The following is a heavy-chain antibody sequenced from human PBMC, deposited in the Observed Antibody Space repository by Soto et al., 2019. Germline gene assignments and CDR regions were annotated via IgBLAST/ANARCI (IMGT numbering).Heavy chain of an antibody. D-gene: IGHD3-22*01. CDR2: IYYSGST. Sequence: SETLSLTCTVSGGSISSYYWSWIRQPPGKGLEWIGYIYYSGSTNYNPSLKSRVTISVDTSKNQFSLKLSSVTAADTAVYYCARGSYNYYDSRGAFDIWGQGTMVTVSS. CDR3: ARGSYNYYDSRGAFDI. J-gene: IGHJ3*02. V-gene: IGHV4-59*01. CDR1: GGSISSYY.